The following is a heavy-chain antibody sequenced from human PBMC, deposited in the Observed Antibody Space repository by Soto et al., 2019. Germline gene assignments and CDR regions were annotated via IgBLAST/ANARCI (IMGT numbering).Heavy chain of an antibody. Sequence: PSETLSLTCTVSGKSVSTFYWSWIRQPPGKGLEWIGHAYYSGSTNYDPSLKSRVTISVDMSKNQVSLRLTSVTAADTAVYYCARGTDYTQIASYHYGMDVWGQGTSVTV. CDR1: GKSVSTFY. V-gene: IGHV4-59*02. CDR2: AYYSGST. CDR3: ARGTDYTQIASYHYGMDV. D-gene: IGHD4-4*01. J-gene: IGHJ6*02.